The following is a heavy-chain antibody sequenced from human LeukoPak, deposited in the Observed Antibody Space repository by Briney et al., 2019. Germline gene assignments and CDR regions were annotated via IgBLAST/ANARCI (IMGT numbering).Heavy chain of an antibody. CDR2: IYYSGST. J-gene: IGHJ4*02. Sequence: SETLSLTCTVSGGSISSYYWSWIRQPPGKGLEWIGYIYYSGSTNYNPSLKSRVTISVDTSKNQFSLKLSSVTAADTAVYYCAASGSYYVFDYWGQGTLVTVSS. V-gene: IGHV4-59*08. CDR1: GGSISSYY. D-gene: IGHD1-26*01. CDR3: AASGSYYVFDY.